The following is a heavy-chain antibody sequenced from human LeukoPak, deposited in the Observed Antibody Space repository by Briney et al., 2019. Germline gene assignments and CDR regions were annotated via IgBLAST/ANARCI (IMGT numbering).Heavy chain of an antibody. V-gene: IGHV5-51*01. J-gene: IGHJ6*02. D-gene: IGHD6-6*01. CDR3: AKARIAARPGLYYYYGMDV. Sequence: RGESLKISCKGSGYSFTSYWIGWVRQMPGKGLEWMGITYPGDSDTRYSPSFQGQVTISADKSISTAYLQWSSLKASDTAMYYCAKARIAARPGLYYYYGMDVWGQGTTVTVSS. CDR2: TYPGDSDT. CDR1: GYSFTSYW.